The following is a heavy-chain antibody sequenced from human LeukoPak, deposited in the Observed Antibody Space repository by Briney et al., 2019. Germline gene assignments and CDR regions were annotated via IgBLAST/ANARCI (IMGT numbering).Heavy chain of an antibody. CDR3: ARDRLGDYDHSGYYDK. J-gene: IGHJ4*02. CDR2: ICDSGRTI. V-gene: IGHV3-11*01. D-gene: IGHD3-22*01. CDR1: GFTFSDYY. Sequence: GRSLRLSCAASGFTFSDYYMSWIRQAPGMGLEWVSYICDSGRTIYYADSVKGRFTISRDNAKNSVYLQMNNLRAEDTAVYYCARDRLGDYDHSGYYDKWGQGTLVTVSS.